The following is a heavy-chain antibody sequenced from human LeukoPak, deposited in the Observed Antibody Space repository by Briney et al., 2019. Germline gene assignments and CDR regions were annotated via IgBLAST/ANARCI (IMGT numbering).Heavy chain of an antibody. CDR3: ARVIPNYYDSTGGAFDI. Sequence: SETLSLTCAVSGGFISSSNWWSWVRQPPGKGLEWIGEIYHSGSTNYNPSLKSRVTISVDKSKNQFSLKLSSVTAADTAVYYCARVIPNYYDSTGGAFDIWGQGTMVTVSS. V-gene: IGHV4-4*02. CDR2: IYHSGST. CDR1: GGFISSSNW. D-gene: IGHD3-22*01. J-gene: IGHJ3*02.